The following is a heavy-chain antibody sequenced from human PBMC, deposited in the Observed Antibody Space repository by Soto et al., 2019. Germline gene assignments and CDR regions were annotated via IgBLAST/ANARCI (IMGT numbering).Heavy chain of an antibody. V-gene: IGHV1-2*02. D-gene: IGHD3-16*01. CDR3: ARDSYEKNGFDP. J-gene: IGHJ5*02. CDR2: INPKNGAT. Sequence: ASVKVSCKASGYIFSVYYIHWVRQAPGQGLEWMAWINPKNGATNYAQKFRDRVTVTRDTSINTAYMEVNRLRSDDTAVYYCARDSYEKNGFDPWGQGTLVTVSS. CDR1: GYIFSVYY.